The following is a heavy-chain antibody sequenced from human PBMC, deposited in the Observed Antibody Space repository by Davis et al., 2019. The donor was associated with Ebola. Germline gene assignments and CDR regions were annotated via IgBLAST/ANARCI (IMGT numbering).Heavy chain of an antibody. Sequence: SETLSLTCAVYGGSFSGYYWSWIRQPPGKGLEWIGYIYYSGSTYYNPSLKSRVTISVDTSKNQFSLKLSSVTAADTAVYYCAITYGMDVWGKGTTVTVSS. V-gene: IGHV4-34*01. CDR3: AITYGMDV. CDR1: GGSFSGYY. J-gene: IGHJ6*04. CDR2: IYYSGST.